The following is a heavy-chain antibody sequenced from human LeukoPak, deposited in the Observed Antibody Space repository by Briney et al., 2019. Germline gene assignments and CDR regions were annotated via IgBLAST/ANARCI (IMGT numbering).Heavy chain of an antibody. V-gene: IGHV4-4*07. Sequence: SETLSLTCTVSGGSISSYYWSWIRQPAGKGLEWIGRIYSTGSTNYNPSLKSRVTMSVDTSKNLFSLRLRSVTAADTAVYYCARQIASAGTAGFDFWGQGALVTVSS. CDR3: ARQIASAGTAGFDF. CDR2: IYSTGST. J-gene: IGHJ4*02. D-gene: IGHD6-13*01. CDR1: GGSISSYY.